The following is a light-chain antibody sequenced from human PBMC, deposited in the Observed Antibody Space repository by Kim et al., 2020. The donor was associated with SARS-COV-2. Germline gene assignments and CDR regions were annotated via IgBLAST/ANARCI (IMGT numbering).Light chain of an antibody. CDR2: RND. J-gene: IGLJ3*02. V-gene: IGLV1-47*01. Sequence: QSVLTQSPSASGTPGQRVTISCSGSSSNIDTNYVYWYQHLPGTAPTLLIYRNDQRPSGVPDRFSGSKSGTSASLAISGRRTEDEADYFCATWDDNLRGPVFGGGTQLTVL. CDR3: ATWDDNLRGPV. CDR1: SSNIDTNY.